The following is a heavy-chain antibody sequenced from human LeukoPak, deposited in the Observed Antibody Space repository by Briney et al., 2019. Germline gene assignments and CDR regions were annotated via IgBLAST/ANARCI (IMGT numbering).Heavy chain of an antibody. J-gene: IGHJ6*04. CDR1: GFIISNYE. D-gene: IGHD3-10*02. CDR2: ITSSVSIT. CDR3: AELGITMIGGV. V-gene: IGHV3-48*03. Sequence: GGSLRLSCGASGFIISNYEMNWVRQAPGKGLEWLSYITSSVSITYYADSVKGRFTISRDNAKNSLYLQMNSLRAEDTAVYYCAELGITMIGGVWGKGTTVTISS.